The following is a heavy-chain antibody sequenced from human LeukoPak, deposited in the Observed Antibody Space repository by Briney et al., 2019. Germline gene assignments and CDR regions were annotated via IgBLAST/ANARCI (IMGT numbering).Heavy chain of an antibody. V-gene: IGHV1-46*01. CDR1: GYTFTSYY. CDR2: INPSGGST. Sequence: ASVKVSCKASGYTFTSYYMHWVRQAPGQGLEWMGIINPSGGSTSYAQKFQGRVTMTRDTSISTAYMELSSLRSEDTAVYYCARNLGYCSGGSCSFWFDPWGQGTLVTVSS. J-gene: IGHJ5*02. CDR3: ARNLGYCSGGSCSFWFDP. D-gene: IGHD2-15*01.